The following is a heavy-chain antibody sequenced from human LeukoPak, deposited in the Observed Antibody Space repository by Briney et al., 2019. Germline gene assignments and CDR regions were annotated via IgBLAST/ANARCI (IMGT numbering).Heavy chain of an antibody. CDR3: ARDFTRYGSRSYYNPWYFDY. CDR2: ISSSGSTI. Sequence: GGTLRLSCAASGFTFRSYEMNWVRQAPGKGVEWVSYISSSGSTIYYADSVKGRFTISRGNAKPPLSLQMNRLRAEDTAVYYCARDFTRYGSRSYYNPWYFDYWGQGTLVTVSS. V-gene: IGHV3-48*03. D-gene: IGHD3-10*01. J-gene: IGHJ4*02. CDR1: GFTFRSYE.